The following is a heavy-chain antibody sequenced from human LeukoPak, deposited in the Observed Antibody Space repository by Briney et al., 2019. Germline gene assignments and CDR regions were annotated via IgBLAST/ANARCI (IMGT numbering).Heavy chain of an antibody. CDR3: ARFEVTEKEIFDY. J-gene: IGHJ4*02. D-gene: IGHD1-14*01. CDR2: ISSDSVTI. CDR1: GFTFNKYY. Sequence: GGSLRLSCAASGFTFNKYYMTWIRQAPGKGLEWVSYISSDSVTIHYADSVRSRFTVSRDNAKNSVYLQMNSLRAEDTAVYYCARFEVTEKEIFDYWGQGTLVTVSS. V-gene: IGHV3-11*04.